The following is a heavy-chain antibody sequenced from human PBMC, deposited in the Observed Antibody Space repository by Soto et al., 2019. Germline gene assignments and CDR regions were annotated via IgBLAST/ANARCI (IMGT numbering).Heavy chain of an antibody. CDR2: ISAYNGNT. D-gene: IGHD3-3*01. V-gene: IGHV1-18*01. J-gene: IGHJ4*02. Sequence: GASVKVSCKASGYTFTSYGISWVRQAPGQGLEWMGWISAYNGNTNYAQKLQGRVTMTTDTSTSTAYMELRSLRSDDTAVYYCARDSPSYYDFWSGYYSFDYWGQGTLVTVSS. CDR3: ARDSPSYYDFWSGYYSFDY. CDR1: GYTFTSYG.